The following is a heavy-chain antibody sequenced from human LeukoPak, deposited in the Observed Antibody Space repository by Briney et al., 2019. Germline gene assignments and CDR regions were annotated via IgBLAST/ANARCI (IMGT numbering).Heavy chain of an antibody. Sequence: SETLSLTCGVSGYSISSGYYWSWIRQPPGKGLEWIGEINHSGGANYNPSLKSRVTISADTSKSQFSLKLGSVTAADTAVYYCARVPLRFLEPFDYWGQGTLVTVSS. V-gene: IGHV4-34*01. CDR3: ARVPLRFLEPFDY. D-gene: IGHD3-3*01. CDR1: GYSISSGYY. CDR2: INHSGGA. J-gene: IGHJ4*02.